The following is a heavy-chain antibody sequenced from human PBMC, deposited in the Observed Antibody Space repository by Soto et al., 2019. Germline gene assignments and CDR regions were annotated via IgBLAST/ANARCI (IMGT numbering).Heavy chain of an antibody. CDR3: AGDPPGGDYWAGFHY. Sequence: QVQLVESGGDVVQPGRSLTPSCLASGFSFSSHVMHWIRKAPGKGLEWLAVISYDGGNKNYADSVRDRFTISRDNSKNRVFVQINSLRPEDTGVYFCAGDPPGGDYWAGFHYWEQGTLVIVPS. D-gene: IGHD4-17*01. J-gene: IGHJ4*02. CDR1: GFSFSSHV. CDR2: ISYDGGNK. V-gene: IGHV3-30*03.